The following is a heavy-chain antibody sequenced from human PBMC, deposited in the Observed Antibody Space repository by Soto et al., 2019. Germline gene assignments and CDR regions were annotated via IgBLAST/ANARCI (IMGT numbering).Heavy chain of an antibody. J-gene: IGHJ4*01. CDR1: GDSISVSSYY. CDR3: AAMMIVGATPCYFED. D-gene: IGHD1-26*01. CDR2: MYYSGST. V-gene: IGHV4-39*01. Sequence: SETLSLTCTISGDSISVSSYYWAWIRQPPGKGLEWIGSMYYSGSTYNNPSLKSRVTMSVDTPKKQFSLILSSVTAADTAVYYCAAMMIVGATPCYFEDGDEGNLVTVSS.